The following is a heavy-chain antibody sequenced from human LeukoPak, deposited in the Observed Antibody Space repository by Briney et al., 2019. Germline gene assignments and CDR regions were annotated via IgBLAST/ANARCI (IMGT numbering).Heavy chain of an antibody. J-gene: IGHJ5*02. V-gene: IGHV1-18*01. CDR2: ISTYNDNT. CDR1: GYTFTSYG. CDR3: ARGPWIAADSYNWFDP. D-gene: IGHD6-13*01. Sequence: ASVKVSCKASGYTFTSYGISWVRQAPGQGLEWMGWISTYNDNTVYAQKFQGRVTMTTDTSTSTAYMELRSLRSEDTAVYYCARGPWIAADSYNWFDPWGQGTLVTVSS.